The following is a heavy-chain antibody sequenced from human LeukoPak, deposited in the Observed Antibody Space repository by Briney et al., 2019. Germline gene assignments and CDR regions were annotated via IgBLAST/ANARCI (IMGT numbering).Heavy chain of an antibody. Sequence: SETLSLTCTVSGGSISSSSYYWGWIRQPPGKGLEWIGSIYYSGSAYYNPSLKSRVTISVDTSKNQLSLKLSSVTAADTAVYFCARATWIAGGRRYFDYWGQGTLVTVSS. J-gene: IGHJ4*02. CDR2: IYYSGSA. CDR1: GGSISSSSYY. V-gene: IGHV4-39*07. CDR3: ARATWIAGGRRYFDY. D-gene: IGHD1-1*01.